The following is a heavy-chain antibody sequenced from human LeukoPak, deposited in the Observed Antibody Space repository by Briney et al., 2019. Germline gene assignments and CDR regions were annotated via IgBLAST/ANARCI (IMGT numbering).Heavy chain of an antibody. CDR3: ARDLEVRGELLYYFDY. V-gene: IGHV3-74*01. Sequence: GGSLRLSCAASGFTFSSYWTHWVRQAPGRGLVWVSRINSEGSSTSYADSVKGRFTISRDNAKNTLYLQMNSLRAEDTAVYYCARDLEVRGELLYYFDYWGQGTLVTVSS. J-gene: IGHJ4*02. CDR2: INSEGSST. CDR1: GFTFSSYW. D-gene: IGHD3-10*01.